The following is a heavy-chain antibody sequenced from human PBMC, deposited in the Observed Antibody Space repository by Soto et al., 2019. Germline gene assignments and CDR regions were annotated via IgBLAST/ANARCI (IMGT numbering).Heavy chain of an antibody. J-gene: IGHJ6*02. CDR1: GYTFTSYG. Sequence: ASVKVSFKASGYTFTSYGISWVRQAPGQGLEWMGWISAYNGNTNYAHKLQGRVSMTTDTSTTTAYMELRSLRSDDTAVYYCARDCSTASCYSYGMDVWGQGTTVTVSS. CDR2: ISAYNGNT. D-gene: IGHD2-2*02. V-gene: IGHV1-18*01. CDR3: ARDCSTASCYSYGMDV.